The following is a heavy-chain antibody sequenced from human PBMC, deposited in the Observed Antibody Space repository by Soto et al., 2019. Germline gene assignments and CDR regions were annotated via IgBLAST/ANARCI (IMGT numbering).Heavy chain of an antibody. D-gene: IGHD6-13*01. Sequence: QVQLVQSGAEVKKPGSSVKVSCKASGGTFSSYAISWVRQAPGQGLEWMGGIIPNFGTANYAQKFQGRVTITADESTSTAYMELSSLRSEDTAVYYCAGGIAAADPSYYYYDGMDVWGQGTTVTVSS. V-gene: IGHV1-69*01. CDR1: GGTFSSYA. J-gene: IGHJ6*02. CDR3: AGGIAAADPSYYYYDGMDV. CDR2: IIPNFGTA.